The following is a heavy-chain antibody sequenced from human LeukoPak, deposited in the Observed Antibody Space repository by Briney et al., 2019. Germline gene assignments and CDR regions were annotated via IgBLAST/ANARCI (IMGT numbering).Heavy chain of an antibody. CDR2: INPNSGGT. CDR3: ARDVETTLPSLDY. D-gene: IGHD4-17*01. V-gene: IGHV1-2*02. Sequence: ASVKVSCKASGYTXTGYYMHWVRQAPGQGLEWMGWINPNSGGTNYAQKFQGRVTMTRDTSISTAYMELSRLRSDDTAVYYCARDVETTLPSLDYWGQGTLVTVSS. CDR1: GYTXTGYY. J-gene: IGHJ4*02.